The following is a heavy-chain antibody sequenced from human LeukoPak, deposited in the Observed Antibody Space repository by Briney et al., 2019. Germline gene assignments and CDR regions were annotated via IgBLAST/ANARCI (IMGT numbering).Heavy chain of an antibody. Sequence: GRSLRLSCAASGFTFDDYAMHWVRQAPGKGLEWVSGISWNSGSIVYADSVKGRFTISRDNAKNSLYLQMNSLRAEDTAVYYCARDQGEWGYTYGRRGGYYYYYYMDVWGKGTTVTISS. J-gene: IGHJ6*03. CDR1: GFTFDDYA. CDR3: ARDQGEWGYTYGRRGGYYYYYYMDV. D-gene: IGHD5-18*01. V-gene: IGHV3-9*01. CDR2: ISWNSGSI.